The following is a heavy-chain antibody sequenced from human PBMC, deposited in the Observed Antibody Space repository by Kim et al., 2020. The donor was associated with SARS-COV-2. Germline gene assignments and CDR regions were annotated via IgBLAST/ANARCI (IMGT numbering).Heavy chain of an antibody. CDR2: ISSSGSTI. CDR3: ARDLRLRWRYYFAY. Sequence: GGSLRLSCAASGFTFSSYEMNWVRQAPGKGLEWVSYISSSGSTIYYADSVKGRFTISRDNAKNSLYLQMNSLRAEDTAVYYCARDLRLRWRYYFAYWGQGTLVTVSS. J-gene: IGHJ4*02. D-gene: IGHD4-17*01. CDR1: GFTFSSYE. V-gene: IGHV3-48*03.